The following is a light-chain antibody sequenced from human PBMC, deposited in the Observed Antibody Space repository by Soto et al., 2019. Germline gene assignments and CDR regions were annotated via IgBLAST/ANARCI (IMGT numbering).Light chain of an antibody. CDR3: QQRSNWPT. Sequence: EIVLTQSPATLSLSPGERATLSCRASQSVSSYLAWYQQKPGQAPRLLIYDASNRATGIPARFIGSWSGTDFILTISSLEPEDFPVYYCQQRSNWPTFGQGTKLEIK. CDR2: DAS. CDR1: QSVSSY. J-gene: IGKJ2*01. V-gene: IGKV3-11*01.